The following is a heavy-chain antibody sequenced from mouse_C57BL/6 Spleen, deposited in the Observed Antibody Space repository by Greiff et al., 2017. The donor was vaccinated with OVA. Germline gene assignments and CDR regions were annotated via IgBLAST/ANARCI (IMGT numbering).Heavy chain of an antibody. CDR2: IYPGDGDT. CDR3: AREPFYYGSSWYYFDY. V-gene: IGHV1-82*01. CDR1: GYAFSSSW. J-gene: IGHJ2*01. D-gene: IGHD1-1*01. Sequence: QVQLQQSGPELVKPGASVKISCKASGYAFSSSWMNWVKQRPGKGLEWIGRIYPGDGDTNYNGKFKGKATLTADKSSSTAYMQLSSLTSEDSAVYFCAREPFYYGSSWYYFDYWGQGTTLTVSS.